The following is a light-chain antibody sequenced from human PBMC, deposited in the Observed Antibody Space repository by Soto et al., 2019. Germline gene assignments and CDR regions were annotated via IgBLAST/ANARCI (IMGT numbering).Light chain of an antibody. Sequence: EIVLTQSPATLSLSPGARATLSCRASQSVSSYLAWYQQKPGQAPRLLIYDASNMATGIPARFSGSGSWTDFTLTISSLEPADFAVYYCQQRSNWPFLTFGGGTKVEIK. CDR3: QQRSNWPFLT. V-gene: IGKV3-11*01. CDR2: DAS. J-gene: IGKJ4*01. CDR1: QSVSSY.